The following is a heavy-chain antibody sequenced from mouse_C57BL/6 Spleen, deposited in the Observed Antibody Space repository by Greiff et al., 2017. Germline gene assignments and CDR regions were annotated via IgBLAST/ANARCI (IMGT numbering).Heavy chain of an antibody. V-gene: IGHV1-81*01. D-gene: IGHD2-1*01. CDR1: GYTFTSYG. CDR2: IYPRSGNT. CDR3: ARSGGNLFAY. Sequence: VKLQESGAELARPGASVKLFCKASGYTFTSYGISWVKQRTGQRLEWIGEIYPRSGNTYYNEKFKGKATLTADKSSSTAYMELRSLTSEDSAVYFCARSGGNLFAYWGQGTLVTVSA. J-gene: IGHJ3*01.